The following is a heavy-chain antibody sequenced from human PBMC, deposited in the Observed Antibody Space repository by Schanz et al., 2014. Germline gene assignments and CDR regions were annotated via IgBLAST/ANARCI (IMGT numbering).Heavy chain of an antibody. Sequence: QVQLVESGGGLVKPGGSLRLSCAASGFIFNDYYMNWIRQAPGKGLEWVSYISNSGYTIYYADSVKGRFTISRDNSKDTLYLQMNSLRTEDTAVYYCAGDWASGRYYSDYWGQGTLVTVSS. CDR1: GFIFNDYY. CDR3: AGDWASGRYYSDY. V-gene: IGHV3-11*04. CDR2: ISNSGYTI. D-gene: IGHD1-26*01. J-gene: IGHJ4*02.